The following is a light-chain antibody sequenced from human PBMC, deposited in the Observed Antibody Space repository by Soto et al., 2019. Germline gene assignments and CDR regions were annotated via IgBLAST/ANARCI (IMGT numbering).Light chain of an antibody. CDR3: QQYGSSPLT. J-gene: IGKJ4*01. Sequence: ESVLTQSAGTLSLSPGERATLSCRASQSVSSSYLAWYQQKPGRAPRLLIYGASSRATGIPDRFSGSGSGTDFTLTISRLEPEDFAVYYCQQYGSSPLTFGGGTKVDIK. CDR1: QSVSSSY. CDR2: GAS. V-gene: IGKV3-20*01.